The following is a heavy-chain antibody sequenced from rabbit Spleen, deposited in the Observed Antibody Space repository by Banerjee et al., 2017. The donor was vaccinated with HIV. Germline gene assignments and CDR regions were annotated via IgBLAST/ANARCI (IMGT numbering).Heavy chain of an antibody. CDR2: IDPVFGIT. CDR1: GLSFSSSYW. J-gene: IGHJ4*01. Sequence: QEQLEESGGGLVKPGGTLTLTCTASGLSFSSSYWICWVRQAPGKGLEWIGYIDPVFGITYYANWVNGRFTISSHNAQNTLFLQLNSLTAADTATYFCVREVAAKFSLWGQGTLVTVS. CDR3: VREVAAKFSL. D-gene: IGHD4-1*01. V-gene: IGHV1S45*01.